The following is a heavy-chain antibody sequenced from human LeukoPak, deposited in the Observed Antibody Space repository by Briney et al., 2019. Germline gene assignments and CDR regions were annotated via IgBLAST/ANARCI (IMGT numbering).Heavy chain of an antibody. J-gene: IGHJ4*02. CDR2: IYTSGST. V-gene: IGHV4-4*07. CDR1: GGSISSYY. Sequence: SSETLSLTCTVSGGSISSYYWSWIRQPAGKGLEWIGRIYTSGSTNYNPSLKSRVTISVDKSKTQFSLKLSSVTAADTAVYYCARDYYDSSGYYYEWGQGTLVTVSS. D-gene: IGHD3-22*01. CDR3: ARDYYDSSGYYYE.